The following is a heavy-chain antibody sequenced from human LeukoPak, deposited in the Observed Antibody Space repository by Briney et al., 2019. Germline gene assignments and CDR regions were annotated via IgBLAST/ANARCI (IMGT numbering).Heavy chain of an antibody. CDR1: GFTFSSYA. D-gene: IGHD3-10*01. Sequence: GGSLRPSCAASGFTFSSYAMSWVRQAPGKGLEWVSAISGSDGSTYYADSVKGRFTISRDNSKNTLYLQMNSLRAEDTAVYYCAKDRWFGEIRDYWGQGTLVTVSS. J-gene: IGHJ4*02. CDR2: ISGSDGST. V-gene: IGHV3-23*01. CDR3: AKDRWFGEIRDY.